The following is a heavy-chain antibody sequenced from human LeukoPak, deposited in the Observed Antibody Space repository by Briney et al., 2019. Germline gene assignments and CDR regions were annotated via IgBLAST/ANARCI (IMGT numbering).Heavy chain of an antibody. CDR1: GGSISSYY. V-gene: IGHV4-59*01. D-gene: IGHD3-22*01. CDR3: ARESESGSGYYYYDY. CDR2: IYYSGST. J-gene: IGHJ4*02. Sequence: SETLSLTCTVSGGSISSYYWSWIRQPPGKGLEWIGYIYYSGSTNYNPSLKSRVTISIDTSKSQFSLKLSSVTAADTAVYYCARESESGSGYYYYDYWGQGTLVTVSS.